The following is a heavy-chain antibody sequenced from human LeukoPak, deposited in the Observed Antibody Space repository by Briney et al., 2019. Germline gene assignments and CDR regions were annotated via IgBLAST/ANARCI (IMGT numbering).Heavy chain of an antibody. V-gene: IGHV1-46*01. J-gene: IGHJ4*02. D-gene: IGHD2-21*02. Sequence: ASVKVSCKASGYTFTSYYMHWARQAPGQGLEWMGIINPSGGDTRYAQSFQGRVTMSGDTSTSTFYMELSSLRSEDTAVYYCARGRHILMVTVNFDYWGQGALVTVSS. CDR3: ARGRHILMVTVNFDY. CDR1: GYTFTSYY. CDR2: INPSGGDT.